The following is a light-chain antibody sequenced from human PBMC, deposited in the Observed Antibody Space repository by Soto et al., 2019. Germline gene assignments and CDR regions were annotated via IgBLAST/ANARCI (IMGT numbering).Light chain of an antibody. J-gene: IGLJ2*01. Sequence: QSVLTQPASVSGSPGQSITISCSGTSRDVGAYNLVSWYQQFPGKGPKLLIYEVRHRPSGVSYRFSGSKSGNTASLTISSLLPEDEAVYFCSSFSSRNAFVFGGGTK. V-gene: IGLV2-14*01. CDR2: EVR. CDR1: SRDVGAYNL. CDR3: SSFSSRNAFV.